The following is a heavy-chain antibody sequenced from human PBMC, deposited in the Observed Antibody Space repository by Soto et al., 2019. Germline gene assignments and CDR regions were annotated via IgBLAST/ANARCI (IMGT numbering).Heavy chain of an antibody. CDR1: GFTFSSYA. CDR3: ARRRGYRYRGVDFDY. V-gene: IGHV3-30-3*01. J-gene: IGHJ4*02. D-gene: IGHD5-18*01. Sequence: QVQLVESGGGVVQPGRSLRLSCAASGFTFSSYAMHWVRQAPGKGLEWVAVISYDGSNKYYADSVKGRFTISRDNSKNPLYLPMNSLRAEDTAVYYCARRRGYRYRGVDFDYWGPGTLVTVSS. CDR2: ISYDGSNK.